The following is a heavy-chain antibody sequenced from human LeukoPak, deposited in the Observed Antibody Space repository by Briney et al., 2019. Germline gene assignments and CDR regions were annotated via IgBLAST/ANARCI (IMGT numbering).Heavy chain of an antibody. CDR3: ARENDFWSGYYHIFDP. CDR1: GGSISSYY. Sequence: KSSETLSLTCTVSGGSISSYYWSWIRQPPGKGLEWIGYIYYSGSNNYNPSLQSRVTISVDPSKNQFSLKLSSVTAADTAVYYCARENDFWSGYYHIFDPWGQGALVTVCS. D-gene: IGHD3-3*01. CDR2: IYYSGSN. V-gene: IGHV4-59*01. J-gene: IGHJ5*02.